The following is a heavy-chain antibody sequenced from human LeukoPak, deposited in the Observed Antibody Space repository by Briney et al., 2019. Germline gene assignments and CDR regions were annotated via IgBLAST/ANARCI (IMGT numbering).Heavy chain of an antibody. Sequence: PGGSLRLSCAASGFTVSSNYMSWVRQAPGKGLEWVSVIYSGGSTYYADSVKGRFTISRDNSKNTLYLQMNSLRAEDTAVYYCAKDYNMVRGVYLFDYWGQGTLVTVSS. D-gene: IGHD3-10*01. V-gene: IGHV3-66*02. CDR3: AKDYNMVRGVYLFDY. CDR1: GFTVSSNY. CDR2: IYSGGST. J-gene: IGHJ4*02.